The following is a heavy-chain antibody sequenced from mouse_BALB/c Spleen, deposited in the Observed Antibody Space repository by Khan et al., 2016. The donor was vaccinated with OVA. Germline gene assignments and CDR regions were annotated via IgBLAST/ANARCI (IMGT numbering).Heavy chain of an antibody. CDR3: TREGVDGSSVAY. J-gene: IGHJ3*01. CDR1: GYTFTNYW. V-gene: IGHV1-69*02. CDR2: IYPSDSYS. D-gene: IGHD2-3*01. Sequence: VQLQQSGIELVRPGASVKLSCKASGYTFTNYWINWVKQRPGQGLEWIGNIYPSDSYSNYNQRFKDKATLTVDKSSSTAYLLLSSLTSQDSAVYYWTREGVDGSSVAYWGQGTLVTVSA.